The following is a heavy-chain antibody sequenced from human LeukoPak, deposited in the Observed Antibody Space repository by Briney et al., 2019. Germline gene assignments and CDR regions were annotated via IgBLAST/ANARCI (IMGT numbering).Heavy chain of an antibody. D-gene: IGHD3-16*01. CDR3: ARVTVWEAD. V-gene: IGHV4-34*01. CDR1: GGSFSGYY. J-gene: IGHJ4*02. Sequence: SEALSLTCAVYGGSFSGYYWSWIRQPPGKGLEWIGEINHSGSTNYNPSLKSRVTISVDTSKNQFSLKLSSVTAADTAVYYCARVTVWEADWGQGTLVTVSS. CDR2: INHSGST.